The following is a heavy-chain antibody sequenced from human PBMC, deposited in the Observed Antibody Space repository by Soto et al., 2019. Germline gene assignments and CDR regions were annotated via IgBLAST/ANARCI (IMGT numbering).Heavy chain of an antibody. J-gene: IGHJ3*02. CDR3: ARVVGATTAVAFDS. CDR1: GGTFSCPA. D-gene: IGHD1-26*01. V-gene: IGHV1-69*13. CDR2: IIPIFGTA. Sequence: GASVNASCKVAGGTFSCPAISSVRQALGQGLEWMGGIIPIFGTANYAQKFQGRVTITADESTSTAYMQLSSLRSEDTAVYYCARVVGATTAVAFDSWGQATMVTISS.